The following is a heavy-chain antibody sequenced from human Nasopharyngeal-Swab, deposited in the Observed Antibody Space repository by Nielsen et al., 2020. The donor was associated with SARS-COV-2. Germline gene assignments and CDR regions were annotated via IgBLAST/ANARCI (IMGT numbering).Heavy chain of an antibody. J-gene: IGHJ4*02. D-gene: IGHD3-22*01. CDR3: ARAGLRYYYDSSGYYYGFDY. CDR2: IIPIFGTA. CDR1: GGTFSSYA. Sequence: SVKVSCKASGGTFSSYALSWVRQAPGQGLEWMGGIIPIFGTANYAQKFQGRVTITADKSTSTAYMELSSLRSEDTAVYYCARAGLRYYYDSSGYYYGFDYWGQGTLVTVSS. V-gene: IGHV1-69*06.